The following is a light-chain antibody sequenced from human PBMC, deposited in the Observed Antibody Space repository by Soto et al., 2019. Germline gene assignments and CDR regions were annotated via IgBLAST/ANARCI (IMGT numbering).Light chain of an antibody. CDR2: EVS. J-gene: IGLJ3*02. CDR3: SSYTRSDTWV. Sequence: QSALTQPASVSGSPGQSITISCTGTSSDIGGYNYVSWYQQDPGKAPRLMIYEVSNRPSGVSNRFSGSKSGDTASLTISGLQDEDEADYYCSSYTRSDTWVFGGGTKLTVL. CDR1: SSDIGGYNY. V-gene: IGLV2-14*01.